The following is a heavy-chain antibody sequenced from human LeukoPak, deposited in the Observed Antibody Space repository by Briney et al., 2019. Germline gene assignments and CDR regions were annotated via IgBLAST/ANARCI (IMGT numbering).Heavy chain of an antibody. CDR3: ARDKPRIAARPVFDY. Sequence: ASVKVSCKASGYTFTSYAMHWVRQAPGQRLEWMGWINAGNGNTKYSQKFQGRVTITRDTSASTAYMELSSLRSEDTAVYYCARDKPRIAARPVFDYWGQGTLVTVSS. J-gene: IGHJ4*02. V-gene: IGHV1-3*01. CDR1: GYTFTSYA. D-gene: IGHD6-6*01. CDR2: INAGNGNT.